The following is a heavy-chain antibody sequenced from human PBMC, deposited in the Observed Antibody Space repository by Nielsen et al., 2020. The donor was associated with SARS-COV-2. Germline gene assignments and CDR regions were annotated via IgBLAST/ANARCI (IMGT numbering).Heavy chain of an antibody. Sequence: GGSLRLSCAASGFTFSDYYMSWIRQAPGKGLEWVSYISSSSSYTNYADSVKGRFTISRDNAKNSLYLQMNSLRAEDTAVYYCARVSTGTMIVVVIRAFDIWGQGTMVTVSS. J-gene: IGHJ3*02. CDR2: ISSSSSYT. CDR3: ARVSTGTMIVVVIRAFDI. CDR1: GFTFSDYY. D-gene: IGHD3-22*01. V-gene: IGHV3-11*05.